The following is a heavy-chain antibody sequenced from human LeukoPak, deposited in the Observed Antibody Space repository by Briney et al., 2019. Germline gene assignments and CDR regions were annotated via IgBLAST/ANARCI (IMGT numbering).Heavy chain of an antibody. V-gene: IGHV3-23*01. J-gene: IGHJ4*02. CDR3: ARESTIAVAGLDY. CDR1: GFTFSSSA. CDR2: ISGGGGST. Sequence: GGSLRLSCAASGFTFSSSAMTWVRQAPGKGLEWISTISGGGGSTNYADSVKGRFTISRDNSKNTLYLQMNSLRAEDTAVYYCARESTIAVAGLDYWGQGTLVTVSS. D-gene: IGHD6-19*01.